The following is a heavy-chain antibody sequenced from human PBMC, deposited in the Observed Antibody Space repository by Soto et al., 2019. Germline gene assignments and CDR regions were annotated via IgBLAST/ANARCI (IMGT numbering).Heavy chain of an antibody. D-gene: IGHD3-22*01. CDR1: GYTFTNHW. J-gene: IGHJ5*02. CDR3: ARDRSAASSGYSYWWLDP. CDR2: INPSGGTK. Sequence: ASVKVSCKASGYTFTNHWMHWVRQAPGQGLEWMGVINPSGGTKRYAQKFQGRVTMTRDTSTSTDYMELSSVRSEDTAVYYCARDRSAASSGYSYWWLDPWGQGTLVTVSS. V-gene: IGHV1-46*01.